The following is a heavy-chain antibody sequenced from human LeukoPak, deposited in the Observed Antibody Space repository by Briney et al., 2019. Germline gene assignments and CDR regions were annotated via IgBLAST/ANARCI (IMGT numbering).Heavy chain of an antibody. CDR1: GDSINDHY. V-gene: IGHV4-4*09. J-gene: IGHJ6*03. Sequence: SETLSLTCTVSGDSINDHYWSWSRQPPGEGLEWIGYIYSSVSTNYNPSLKSRVTISIDTSNGQFSLKLTSVTAADAGVYYCARQRCSGNMCYRVDQLYYMDVWGKGTTVTVSS. D-gene: IGHD2-15*01. CDR2: IYSSVST. CDR3: ARQRCSGNMCYRVDQLYYMDV.